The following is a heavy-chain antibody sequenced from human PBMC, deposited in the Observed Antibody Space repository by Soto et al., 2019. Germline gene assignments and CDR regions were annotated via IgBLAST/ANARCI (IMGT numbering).Heavy chain of an antibody. CDR3: ATNLFSSTSRGSDFDP. V-gene: IGHV1-2*02. J-gene: IGHJ5*02. CDR2: INPNSGVT. Sequence: QVQLVQSGAEMKKPGASVKISCKASGYYFTGYYMHWVRQAPGQGLEWMGWINPNSGVTNYAQRFQGRVTMPRDTSISTAYLEVKRLTSDDTAVYYCATNLFSSTSRGSDFDPWGQGTLVIVSS. D-gene: IGHD2-2*01. CDR1: GYYFTGYY.